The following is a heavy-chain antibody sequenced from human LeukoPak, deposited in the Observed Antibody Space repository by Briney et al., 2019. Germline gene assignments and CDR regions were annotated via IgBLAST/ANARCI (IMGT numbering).Heavy chain of an antibody. CDR3: AKEVDCPSDCLFFHS. J-gene: IGHJ4*02. V-gene: IGHV3-43*01. Sequence: GGSLRLSCAASGFTFDRFTIHWVRQIPGKGLEWVSLINRRGHTFYADSVRGRFTISRDNNRNSVFLQMDSLRPEDAALYHCAKEVDCPSDCLFFHSWGQGTLVTVSS. CDR1: GFTFDRFT. D-gene: IGHD2-21*02. CDR2: INRRGHT.